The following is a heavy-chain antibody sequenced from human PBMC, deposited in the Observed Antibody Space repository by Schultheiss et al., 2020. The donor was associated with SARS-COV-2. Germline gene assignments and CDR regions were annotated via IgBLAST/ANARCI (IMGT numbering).Heavy chain of an antibody. CDR3: ARAYRGLDY. J-gene: IGHJ4*02. CDR1: GGSFSGYY. Sequence: GSLRLSCAVYGGSFSGYYWSWIRQPPGKGLEWIGYIYYSGSTYYNPSLKSRVTISVDTSKNQFSLKLSSVTAADTAVYYCARAYRGLDYWGQGTLVTVSS. V-gene: IGHV4-34*01. CDR2: IYYSGST. D-gene: IGHD1-26*01.